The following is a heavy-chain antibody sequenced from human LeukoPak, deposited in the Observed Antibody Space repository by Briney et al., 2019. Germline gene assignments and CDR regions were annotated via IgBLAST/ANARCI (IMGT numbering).Heavy chain of an antibody. CDR3: ARGGITIFGVVKNGMDV. D-gene: IGHD3-3*01. CDR1: GGSFSGYY. CDR2: INHSGST. Sequence: SETLSLTCAVYGGSFSGYYWSWIRQPPGKGLEWIGEINHSGSTNYNPSLKSRVTISVDTSKNQFSLKLSSVTAADTAVYYCARGGITIFGVVKNGMDVWGQGTTVTVSS. V-gene: IGHV4-34*01. J-gene: IGHJ6*02.